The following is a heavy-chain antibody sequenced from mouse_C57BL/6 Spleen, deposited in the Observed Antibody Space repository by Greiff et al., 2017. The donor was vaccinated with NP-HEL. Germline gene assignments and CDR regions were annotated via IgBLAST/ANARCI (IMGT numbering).Heavy chain of an antibody. CDR1: GYTFTGYW. V-gene: IGHV1-9*01. CDR2: ILPGSGST. Sequence: QVQLQQSGAELMKPGASVKLSCKATGYTFTGYWIEWVKQRPGHGLEWIGEILPGSGSTNYNEKFKGKATFTADTSSNTAYMQLSSLTTEDSAIYYCARKGRTDYYGSSPAWFAYWGQGTLVTVSA. D-gene: IGHD1-1*01. CDR3: ARKGRTDYYGSSPAWFAY. J-gene: IGHJ3*01.